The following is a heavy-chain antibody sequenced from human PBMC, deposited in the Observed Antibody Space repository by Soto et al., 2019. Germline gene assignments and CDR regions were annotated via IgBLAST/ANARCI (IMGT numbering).Heavy chain of an antibody. V-gene: IGHV4-39*01. Sequence: QLQLQESGPGLVKPSETLSLTCTVSGVSISSGHDYWGWIRQTPGKGLEWIGSIYYSGSTYYNPSLKIRVTISADTSKNQFSLRLCSVTAADTAVYYCARVSGTYSSFLDYWGQGTLVTVSS. CDR3: ARVSGTYSSFLDY. CDR2: IYYSGST. D-gene: IGHD5-18*01. CDR1: GVSISSGHDY. J-gene: IGHJ4*02.